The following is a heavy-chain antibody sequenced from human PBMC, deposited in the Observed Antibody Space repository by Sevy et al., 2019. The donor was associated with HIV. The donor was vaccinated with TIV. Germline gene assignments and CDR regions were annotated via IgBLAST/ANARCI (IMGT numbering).Heavy chain of an antibody. CDR1: GFTFSNAW. CDR3: TTAVRDIVVVPAAMPIC. D-gene: IGHD2-2*01. CDR2: IKSKTDGGTT. Sequence: GGSLRLSCAASGFTFSNAWMSWVRQAPGKGLEWVGRIKSKTDGGTTDYAAPVKGRFTISRDDSKNTLYLQMNSLKTEDTAVYYCTTAVRDIVVVPAAMPICWGQRTLVTVSS. J-gene: IGHJ4*02. V-gene: IGHV3-15*01.